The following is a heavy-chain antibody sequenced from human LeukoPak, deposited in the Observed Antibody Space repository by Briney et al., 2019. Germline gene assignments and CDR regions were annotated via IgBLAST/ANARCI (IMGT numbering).Heavy chain of an antibody. V-gene: IGHV4-34*01. D-gene: IGHD2-8*01. CDR3: ARDARYCTNGVCYQKLDY. CDR1: GGSFSGYY. J-gene: IGHJ4*02. CDR2: INHSGST. Sequence: SETLSLTCAVYGGSFSGYYWSWIRQPPGKGLEWIGEINHSGSTNYNPSLKSRVTISVYTSKNQFSLQLSSVTAADTDVYYCARDARYCTNGVCYQKLDYWGQGTLVTVSS.